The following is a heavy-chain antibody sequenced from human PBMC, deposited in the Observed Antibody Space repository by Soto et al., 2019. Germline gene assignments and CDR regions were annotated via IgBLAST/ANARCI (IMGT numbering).Heavy chain of an antibody. J-gene: IGHJ1*01. CDR2: ISAYNGDT. Sequence: QVELVQSRPEVKKPGASVKVSCQASGDRFASFGFSWVRQAPGQGLEWMGWISAYNGDTKYAQKFQGRLTLTTNTTTTTAYAELTGRKSDYTAVYFRARAVRAAVHVPDSTVPLPCGFWGQGTPVTVSS. V-gene: IGHV1-18*01. CDR1: GDRFASFG. CDR3: ARAVRAAVHVPDSTVPLPCGF. D-gene: IGHD2-8*02.